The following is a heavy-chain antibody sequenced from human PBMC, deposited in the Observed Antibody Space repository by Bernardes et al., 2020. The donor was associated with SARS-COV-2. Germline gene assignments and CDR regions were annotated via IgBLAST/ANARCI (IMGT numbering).Heavy chain of an antibody. V-gene: IGHV1-8*01. CDR3: ARGVGDGYTGDY. D-gene: IGHD5-12*01. Sequence: ASSKVFCKASGYTFTSYDINWVRQATGQGLEWMGWMNPNSGNTGYAQKFQGRVTMTRNTSISTAYMELSSLRSEDTAVYYCARGVGDGYTGDYWGQGTLVTGSA. CDR1: GYTFTSYD. CDR2: MNPNSGNT. J-gene: IGHJ4*02.